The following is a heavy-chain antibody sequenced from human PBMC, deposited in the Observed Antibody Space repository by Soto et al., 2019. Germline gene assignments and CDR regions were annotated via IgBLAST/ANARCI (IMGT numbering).Heavy chain of an antibody. CDR1: GGSISGYY. CDR3: ARQQLLPFYYALDV. Sequence: SETLSLTCTVSGGSISGYYWSWIRQSPGKGLEYIGYIYYRGGTNYNPSLKSRVTMSVDTSRNQFSLKVNSVTAADTAVYYCARQQLLPFYYALDVWGQGTTVTVSS. D-gene: IGHD6-13*01. V-gene: IGHV4-59*01. CDR2: IYYRGGT. J-gene: IGHJ6*02.